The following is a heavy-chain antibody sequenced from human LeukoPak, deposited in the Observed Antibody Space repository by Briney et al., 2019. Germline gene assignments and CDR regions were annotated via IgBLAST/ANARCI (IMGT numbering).Heavy chain of an antibody. Sequence: SETLSLTCAVYGGSFSGYYWSWIRQPPGKGLEWIGEINHSGSTNYNPSLKSRVTISVDTSKNQFSLKLSSVTAADTAVYYCAREVRGWYRGGYFDYWAREPWSPSPQ. D-gene: IGHD6-19*01. V-gene: IGHV4-34*01. J-gene: IGHJ4*02. CDR1: GGSFSGYY. CDR2: INHSGST. CDR3: AREVRGWYRGGYFDY.